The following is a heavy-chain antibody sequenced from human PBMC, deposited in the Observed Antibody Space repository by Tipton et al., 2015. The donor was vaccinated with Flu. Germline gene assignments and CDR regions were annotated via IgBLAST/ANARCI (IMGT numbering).Heavy chain of an antibody. Sequence: QVQLVQSGGEVKKPGTPVKVSCKASGYSFTSDGITWVRQAPGQGLEWMGWISTYNGDTNVAQSLQGRVTMTRDTFANTAFLELTGLRSDDTAVYYCTLGLEWLQLWGQGTLITVSS. D-gene: IGHD5-12*01. CDR1: GYSFTSDG. CDR2: ISTYNGDT. V-gene: IGHV1-18*04. CDR3: TLGLEWLQL. J-gene: IGHJ4*02.